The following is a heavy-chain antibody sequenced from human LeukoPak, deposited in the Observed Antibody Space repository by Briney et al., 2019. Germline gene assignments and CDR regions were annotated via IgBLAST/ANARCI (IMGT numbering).Heavy chain of an antibody. CDR1: GFTFSSYA. Sequence: GGSLRLSCAASGFTFSSYAMSWVRQAPGKGLECVSVISGSGGSTNYADSVKGRFTISRENSKNTLYLQMNSLRAEDTAVYYCAKGRSTVTCDFDYWGQGSLVTVSS. CDR3: AKGRSTVTCDFDY. V-gene: IGHV3-23*01. CDR2: ISGSGGST. J-gene: IGHJ4*02. D-gene: IGHD4-17*01.